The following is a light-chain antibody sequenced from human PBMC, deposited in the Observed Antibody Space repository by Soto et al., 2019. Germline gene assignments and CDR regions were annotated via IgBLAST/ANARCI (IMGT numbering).Light chain of an antibody. V-gene: IGLV1-44*01. CDR1: SSNLGDNT. Sequence: QSVLTQPPSASGTPGQRVTISCSASSSNLGDNTVIWYQHVPGTAPKLLIYSYDQRPSGVPDRFSGSKSGTSASLAISGLQSEDEADYYCAAWDASLDGYVFGTGTKVTVL. CDR2: SYD. J-gene: IGLJ1*01. CDR3: AAWDASLDGYV.